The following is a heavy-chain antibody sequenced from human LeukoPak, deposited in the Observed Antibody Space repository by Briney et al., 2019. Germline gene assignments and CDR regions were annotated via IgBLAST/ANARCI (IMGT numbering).Heavy chain of an antibody. CDR1: GFTFSSYW. Sequence: GGSLRLSCAASGFTFSSYWMHWVRQAPGKGLVWVSRINSDGSSTSYADSVKGRFTISRDNAKNTLYLQMNSLRAEDTAVYYCAKSRSDILTGYYGPFDYWGQGTLVTVSS. D-gene: IGHD3-9*01. CDR2: INSDGSST. V-gene: IGHV3-74*01. CDR3: AKSRSDILTGYYGPFDY. J-gene: IGHJ4*02.